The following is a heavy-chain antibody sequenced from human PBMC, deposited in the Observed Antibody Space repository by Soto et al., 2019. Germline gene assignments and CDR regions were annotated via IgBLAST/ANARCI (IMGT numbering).Heavy chain of an antibody. D-gene: IGHD2-15*01. J-gene: IGHJ4*02. CDR3: ATDKWSYLDY. Sequence: EVQLVASGGGLVKPGGSLRLSCAASGLSFSDAWMSWVRQAPGKGLEWVGRIKTKSEDTTKDYAAPVKGRFTISRDDSKNMVYLQMNSLKTEDTAIYYCATDKWSYLDYWGQGSLVTVTS. V-gene: IGHV3-15*01. CDR2: IKTKSEDTTK. CDR1: GLSFSDAW.